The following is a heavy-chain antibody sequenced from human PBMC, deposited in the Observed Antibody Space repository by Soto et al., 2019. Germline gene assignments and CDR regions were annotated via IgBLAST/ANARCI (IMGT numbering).Heavy chain of an antibody. CDR1: GFTFSSYG. V-gene: IGHV3-30*18. CDR3: AKYSGDSDYFDY. D-gene: IGHD4-17*01. Sequence: PGGSLRLSCAASGFTFSSYGMHWVRQAPGKGLEWVAVISYDGSNKYYADSVKGRFTISRDNSKNTLYLQMNSLRAEDTAVYYCAKYSGDSDYFDYWGQGTLVTVSS. CDR2: ISYDGSNK. J-gene: IGHJ4*02.